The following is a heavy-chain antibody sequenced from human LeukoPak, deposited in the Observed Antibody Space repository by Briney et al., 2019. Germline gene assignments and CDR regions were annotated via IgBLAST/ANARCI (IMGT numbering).Heavy chain of an antibody. CDR1: GGTFSSYT. V-gene: IGHV1-69*02. CDR3: ARGESYYDRNRIDY. CDR2: IIPILGIA. D-gene: IGHD1-26*01. J-gene: IGHJ4*02. Sequence: SVKVSCKASGGTFSSYTISWVRQAPGQGLEWMGRIIPILGIANYAQKLQGRVTITADKSTSTAYMELSSLRSEVTAVYYCARGESYYDRNRIDYWGQGTLVTVSS.